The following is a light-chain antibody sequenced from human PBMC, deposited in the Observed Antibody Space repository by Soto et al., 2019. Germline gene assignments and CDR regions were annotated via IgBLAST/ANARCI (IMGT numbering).Light chain of an antibody. CDR1: QSVRSK. V-gene: IGKV3-15*01. Sequence: EIVMTQSPATLSVSPGERATLSCRASQSVRSKLAWYQQKPGQAPRLLIYGASTRATGIPARFSGSGSGTEFTLTISSLQSEDFAVYYCQQHDNWPPWTFGQGTKVDIK. J-gene: IGKJ1*01. CDR2: GAS. CDR3: QQHDNWPPWT.